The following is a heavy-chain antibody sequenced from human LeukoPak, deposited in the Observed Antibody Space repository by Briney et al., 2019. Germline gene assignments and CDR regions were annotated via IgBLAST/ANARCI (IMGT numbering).Heavy chain of an antibody. V-gene: IGHV4-39*07. J-gene: IGHJ6*03. CDR3: ARASSEDYYYYYMDV. Sequence: SETLSLTCTVSGGSISSSSYDWGWIRQPPGKGLEWIGRIYYSGSTYYNPSLKSRVTISVDTSKNQFSLKLSSVTAADTAVYYCARASSEDYYYYYMDVWGKGTTVTVSS. CDR1: GGSISSSSYD. CDR2: IYYSGST.